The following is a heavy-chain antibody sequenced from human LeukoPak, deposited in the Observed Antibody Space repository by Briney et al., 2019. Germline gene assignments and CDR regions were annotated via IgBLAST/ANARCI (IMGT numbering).Heavy chain of an antibody. V-gene: IGHV4-34*01. CDR3: ARVDIVVVPAASDY. D-gene: IGHD2-2*01. J-gene: IGHJ4*02. CDR2: INHSGST. Sequence: SETLSLTCAVYGGSFSGHYWSWIRQPPGKGLEWIGEINHSGSTNYNPSLKSRVTISVDTSKNQFSLKLSSVTAADTAVYYCARVDIVVVPAASDYWGQGTLVTVSS. CDR1: GGSFSGHY.